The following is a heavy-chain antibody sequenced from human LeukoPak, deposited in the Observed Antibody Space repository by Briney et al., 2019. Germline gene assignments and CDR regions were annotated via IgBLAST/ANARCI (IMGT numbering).Heavy chain of an antibody. D-gene: IGHD6-13*01. J-gene: IGHJ4*02. CDR3: ASLSSSFLVDY. Sequence: PGGTLRLSCAASGFTFSSYSMNWVRQAPGKGLEWDSSISSSSSYIYYADSVKGRFTISRDNAKNSLYLQMNSLRAEDTAVYYCASLSSSFLVDYWGQGTLVTVSS. V-gene: IGHV3-21*01. CDR2: ISSSSSYI. CDR1: GFTFSSYS.